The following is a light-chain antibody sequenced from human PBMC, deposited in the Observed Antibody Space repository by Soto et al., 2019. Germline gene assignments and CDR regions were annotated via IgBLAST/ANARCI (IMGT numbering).Light chain of an antibody. Sequence: EIVLTQSPGTLSLSPGERATLSCRASQSVSSNSLAWYQQKPGQTPRLLIYGASSRATGIPDRFSGSGSGTDFTPTLRRLGPEDFAGVFFPQAGKLPRFHFRPGTKRDYK. CDR1: QSVSSNS. CDR2: GAS. V-gene: IGKV3-20*01. CDR3: PQAGKLPRFH. J-gene: IGKJ3*01.